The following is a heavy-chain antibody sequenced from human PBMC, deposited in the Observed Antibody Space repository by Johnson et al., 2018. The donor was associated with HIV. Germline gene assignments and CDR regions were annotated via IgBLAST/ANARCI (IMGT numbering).Heavy chain of an antibody. D-gene: IGHD3-10*01. V-gene: IGHV3-11*04. J-gene: IGHJ3*02. Sequence: HVQLVESGGGLVKPGGSLRLSCAVSGFIFRDYYMSWIRQAPGKGLEWVSYISSSGKSTTYADSVKGRFTISRDNAKKSLYLQMNSLRAVDTAVYYCARDRVWFGELYAFDIWGQGTMVTVSS. CDR3: ARDRVWFGELYAFDI. CDR1: GFIFRDYY. CDR2: ISSSGKST.